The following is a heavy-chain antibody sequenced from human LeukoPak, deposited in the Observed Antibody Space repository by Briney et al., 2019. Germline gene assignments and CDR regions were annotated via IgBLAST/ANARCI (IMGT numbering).Heavy chain of an antibody. Sequence: GESLQISCKGSGYIFTSYWIGWVRQMPGKGLEWMGIIYPGDSDTRYSPSFQGQVTISADKSISTAYLQWSSLKASDTAMYYCATGRYCSGGSCRRNYFDYWGQGTLVTVSS. CDR1: GYIFTSYW. D-gene: IGHD2-15*01. J-gene: IGHJ4*02. CDR3: ATGRYCSGGSCRRNYFDY. V-gene: IGHV5-51*01. CDR2: IYPGDSDT.